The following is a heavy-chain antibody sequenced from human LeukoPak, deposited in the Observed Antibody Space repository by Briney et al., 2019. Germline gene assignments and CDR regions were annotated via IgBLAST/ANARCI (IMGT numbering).Heavy chain of an antibody. V-gene: IGHV3-23*01. CDR3: ANLGYSYGFIDY. Sequence: GGSLRLSCAASGFTFNSYAMSWVRQAPGKGLEWVSAISGSGGSTYYADSVKGRFTISRDNSKNTLYLQMNSLRAEDTAVYYCANLGYSYGFIDYWSQGTLVTVSS. CDR1: GFTFNSYA. J-gene: IGHJ4*02. D-gene: IGHD5-18*01. CDR2: ISGSGGST.